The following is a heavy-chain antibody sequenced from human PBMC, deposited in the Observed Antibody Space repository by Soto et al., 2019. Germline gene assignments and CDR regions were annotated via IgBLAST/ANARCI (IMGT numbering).Heavy chain of an antibody. V-gene: IGHV3-72*01. D-gene: IGHD1-26*01. J-gene: IGHJ4*02. CDR1: GFIFSDHY. Sequence: VQLVESGGGLVQPGGSLRLSCAASGFIFSDHYMDWVRQAPGKGLEWVGRIKNKANSDTTEDAASVKGRFTISRDDSKNSLYLQMNSLKTEDTAVYFCTRISLVGATGGRYFDYWGQGTLLTVSS. CDR3: TRISLVGATGGRYFDY. CDR2: IKNKANSDTT.